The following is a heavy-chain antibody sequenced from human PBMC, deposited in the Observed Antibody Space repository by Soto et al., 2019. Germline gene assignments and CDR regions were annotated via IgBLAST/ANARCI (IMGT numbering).Heavy chain of an antibody. CDR1: GGTFSRYT. CDR3: AREGPNHRLS. D-gene: IGHD3-16*02. J-gene: IGHJ5*02. V-gene: IGHV1-69*04. CDR2: IIPLLGIT. Sequence: GASVKVSCKASGGTFSRYTINWVRQAPGQGLEWVGRIIPLLGITTYAQKFQDRVTISADRSMNTAYMELRSLRSDDTAVYYCAREGPNHRLSWGQGTLVTVSS.